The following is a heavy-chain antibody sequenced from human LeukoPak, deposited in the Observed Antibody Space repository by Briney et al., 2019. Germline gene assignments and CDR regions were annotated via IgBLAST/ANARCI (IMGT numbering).Heavy chain of an antibody. J-gene: IGHJ4*02. D-gene: IGHD2-15*01. CDR3: ARAPGAALD. V-gene: IGHV4-34*01. CDR1: GGSFSGYY. Sequence: SETLSLTCAVYGGSFSGYYWSWIRQPPGKGLEWIGEINHRGSTNYNPSPKSRVTVSLDTSKNQFSLKLSSVTAADTAVYYCARAPGAALDWGQGTLVTVSS. CDR2: INHRGST.